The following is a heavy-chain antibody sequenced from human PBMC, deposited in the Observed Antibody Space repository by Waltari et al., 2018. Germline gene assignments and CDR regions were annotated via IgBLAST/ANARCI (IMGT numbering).Heavy chain of an antibody. Sequence: EVQLVASGGGLVKPGGSLRLSCAASGFTFSRYSLIWVPHPPGQGLEWVSSISSSSSYIYYADSVKGRFTISRDNAKNSLYLQMNSLRAEDTAVYYCARTLYRMTTVTTDAFDIWGQGTMVTVSS. CDR2: ISSSSSYI. D-gene: IGHD4-17*01. J-gene: IGHJ3*02. CDR3: ARTLYRMTTVTTDAFDI. V-gene: IGHV3-21*01. CDR1: GFTFSRYS.